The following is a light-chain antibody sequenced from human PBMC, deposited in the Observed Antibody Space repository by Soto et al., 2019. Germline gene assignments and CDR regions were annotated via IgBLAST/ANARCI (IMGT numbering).Light chain of an antibody. CDR1: SSNIGAGYD. CDR2: GNS. V-gene: IGLV1-40*01. Sequence: QSVLTQPPSVSGAPGQRVTISCSASSSNIGAGYDVHWYQQLPGTAPKLLIYGNSNRPSGVPDRFSGSKSGTSASLAITGLQAEDEADYYCQSYDSSLSVVFGTGTKLTVL. J-gene: IGLJ1*01. CDR3: QSYDSSLSVV.